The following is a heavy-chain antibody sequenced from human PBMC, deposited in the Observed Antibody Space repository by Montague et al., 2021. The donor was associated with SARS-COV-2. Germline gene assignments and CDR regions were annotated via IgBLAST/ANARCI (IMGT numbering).Heavy chain of an antibody. V-gene: IGHV6-1*01. D-gene: IGHD3-10*01. CDR3: ARGIWFGELLTGYYYYGMDV. J-gene: IGHJ6*02. Sequence: RAISGDSVSSNRAAWNWIRQSPSRGLEWLGRTYYRSKWYNDYAVSVKSRITINPDTSKNQFSLQLNSVTPEDTAVYYCARGIWFGELLTGYYYYGMDVWGQGTTVTASS. CDR1: GDSVSSNRAA. CDR2: TYYRSKWYN.